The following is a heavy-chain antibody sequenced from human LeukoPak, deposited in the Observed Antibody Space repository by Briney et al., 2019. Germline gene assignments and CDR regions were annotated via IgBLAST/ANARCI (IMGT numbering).Heavy chain of an antibody. V-gene: IGHV3-30*04. Sequence: GGSLRLSCAASGFTFSNYAMHWVRQAPGKGMEWVAVISSDGSNKYYADSVKGRFTISRDTSKYTLYLQMNSLRADDTAVYYCAYLGFGSNSFPWGQGTLVTVSS. D-gene: IGHD6-6*01. CDR2: ISSDGSNK. J-gene: IGHJ1*01. CDR3: AYLGFGSNSFP. CDR1: GFTFSNYA.